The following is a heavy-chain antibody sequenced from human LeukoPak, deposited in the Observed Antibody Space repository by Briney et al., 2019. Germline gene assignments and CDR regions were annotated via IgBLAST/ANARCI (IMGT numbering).Heavy chain of an antibody. CDR3: ARLTIVNDTLTGYYSYFDY. CDR2: IYPGDSDT. J-gene: IGHJ4*02. CDR1: GYSFTSYW. Sequence: GESLKISCKGSGYSFTSYWIGWVRQMPGKGLEWMGIIYPGDSDTRYSPSFQGQVTISADKSISTAYLQWSSLKASDTAMYYCARLTIVNDTLTGYYSYFDYWGQGTLVTVSS. D-gene: IGHD3-9*01. V-gene: IGHV5-51*01.